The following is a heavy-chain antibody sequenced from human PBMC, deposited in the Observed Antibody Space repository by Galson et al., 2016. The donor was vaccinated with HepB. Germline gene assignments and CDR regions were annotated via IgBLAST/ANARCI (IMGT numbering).Heavy chain of an antibody. J-gene: IGHJ5*01. CDR3: TRDGWTSNWFGY. D-gene: IGHD6-19*01. Sequence: SLRLSCAGSGFTVSTDYMSWVRQAPGKGLEWVSIIYSGGSTYYADSVKGRFSTPRDNSKNTLYLQMDSLRVEDTAVYYCTRDGWTSNWFGYWGQGTLVTVSS. CDR2: IYSGGST. V-gene: IGHV3-66*02. CDR1: GFTVSTDY.